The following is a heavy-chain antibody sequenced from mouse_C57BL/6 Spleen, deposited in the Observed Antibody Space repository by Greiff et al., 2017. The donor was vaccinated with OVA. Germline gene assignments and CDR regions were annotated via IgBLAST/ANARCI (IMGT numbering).Heavy chain of an antibody. CDR1: GYTFTSYW. Sequence: QVQLQQPGAELVKPGASVKLSCKASGYTFTSYWMQWVKQRPGQGLEWIGEIDPSDSYTNYNQKFKGKATLTVDTSSSTAYMQLSSLTSEDSAGYYCANGVRLPLDYWGQGTTLTVSS. J-gene: IGHJ2*01. V-gene: IGHV1-50*01. D-gene: IGHD6-5*01. CDR2: IDPSDSYT. CDR3: ANGVRLPLDY.